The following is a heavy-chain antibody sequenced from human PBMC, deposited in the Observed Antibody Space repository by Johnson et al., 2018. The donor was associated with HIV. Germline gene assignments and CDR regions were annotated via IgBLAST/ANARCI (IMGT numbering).Heavy chain of an antibody. J-gene: IGHJ3*02. CDR3: AETPGIAAAGTGYAFDI. V-gene: IGHV3-23*04. CDR1: GFTFIDYA. CDR2: ISGGEDDT. D-gene: IGHD6-13*01. Sequence: VQLVESGGGLVQPGGSLRLSCVASGFTFIDYAMIWVLQAPGKGLEWVSFISGGEDDTYYADSVKGRFTISRDNSNNTLYLQMNSLRAEDTAVYYCAETPGIAAAGTGYAFDIWGQGTMVTVSS.